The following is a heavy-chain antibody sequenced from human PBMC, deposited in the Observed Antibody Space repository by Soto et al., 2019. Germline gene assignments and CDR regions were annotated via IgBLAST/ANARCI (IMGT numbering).Heavy chain of an antibody. CDR3: ARGQHSSSSYYYYYMDV. CDR2: INHSGST. CDR1: GGSFSGYY. D-gene: IGHD6-6*01. V-gene: IGHV4-34*01. J-gene: IGHJ6*03. Sequence: SETLSLTCAVYGGSFSGYYWSWLRPPQGKGLEWIGEINHSGSTNYNPSLKSRVTISVDTSKNQFSLKLSSVTAADTAVYYCARGQHSSSSYYYYYMDVWGKGTTVTVSS.